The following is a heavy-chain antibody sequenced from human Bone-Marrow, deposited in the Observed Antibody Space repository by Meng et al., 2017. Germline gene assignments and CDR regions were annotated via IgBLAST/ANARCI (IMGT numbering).Heavy chain of an antibody. CDR3: ASLYGDSSVWYLDL. V-gene: IGHV4-31*03. CDR2: IYYSGST. D-gene: IGHD4-17*01. CDR1: GGSISSGNHY. J-gene: IGHJ2*01. Sequence: QGHLQESGPGLVKPSHTLSLTCTVSGGSISSGNHYWSWIRQHPGKGLEYIGYIYYSGSTYYNPSLKSRVIISVDTSKNQFSLRLNSVTAADTAVYYCASLYGDSSVWYLDLWGRGTLVTVFS.